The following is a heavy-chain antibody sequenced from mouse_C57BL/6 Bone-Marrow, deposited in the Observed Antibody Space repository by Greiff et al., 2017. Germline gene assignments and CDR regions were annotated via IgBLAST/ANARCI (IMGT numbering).Heavy chain of an antibody. CDR1: GFTFSDYG. CDR3: ARRLWFFDY. Sequence: EVKLVESGGGLVKPGGSLKLSCAASGFTFSDYGMHWVRQAPEKGLEWVAYISSGSSTIYYADTVKGRFTISRDHAKNTLFLLMTSLRSEDTAMYYCARRLWFFDYWGQGTTLTVSS. CDR2: ISSGSSTI. D-gene: IGHD2-2*01. V-gene: IGHV5-17*01. J-gene: IGHJ2*01.